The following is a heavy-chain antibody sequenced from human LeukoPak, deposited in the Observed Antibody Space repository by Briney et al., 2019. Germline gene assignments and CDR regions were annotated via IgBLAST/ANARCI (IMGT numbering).Heavy chain of an antibody. CDR1: GFTFGDYA. D-gene: IGHD5-18*01. Sequence: PGRSLRLSCTASGFTFGDYAMSWFRQAPGKGLEWVGFIRSKAYGGTTEYAASVKGRFTISRDDSKSIAYLQMNSLKTADTAVYYCTRDLFGGYSYGFDYWGQGTLVTVSS. J-gene: IGHJ4*02. CDR3: TRDLFGGYSYGFDY. V-gene: IGHV3-49*03. CDR2: IRSKAYGGTT.